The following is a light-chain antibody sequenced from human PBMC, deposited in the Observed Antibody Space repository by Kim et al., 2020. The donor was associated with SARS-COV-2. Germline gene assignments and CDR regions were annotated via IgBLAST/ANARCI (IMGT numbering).Light chain of an antibody. Sequence: FAYVGDRVTFACRASQGISSYLAWYQQKPRKAPKTLIYTASTLQNGVPSRFSGSGSGTEFTLTINSLQPEDFATYYCQQLSSYPYTFGQGTKLEI. CDR3: QQLSSYPYT. J-gene: IGKJ2*01. CDR1: QGISSY. CDR2: TAS. V-gene: IGKV1-9*01.